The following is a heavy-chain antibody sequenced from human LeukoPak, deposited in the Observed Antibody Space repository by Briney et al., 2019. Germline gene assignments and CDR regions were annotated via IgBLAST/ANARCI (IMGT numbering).Heavy chain of an antibody. J-gene: IGHJ4*02. Sequence: GGSLRLSCAASGFTFSNYGMRWVRQAPGKGLEWMAFIRYDGSNKYSADSVKGRFTISRDNSKNTLYLQMNSLRAEDTAVYYCAKDSGDYYDSSGPTGYWGQGTLVTVSS. CDR3: AKDSGDYYDSSGPTGY. V-gene: IGHV3-30*02. CDR2: IRYDGSNK. CDR1: GFTFSNYG. D-gene: IGHD3-22*01.